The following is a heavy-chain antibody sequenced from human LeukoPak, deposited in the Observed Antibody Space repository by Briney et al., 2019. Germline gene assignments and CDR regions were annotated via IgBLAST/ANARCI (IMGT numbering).Heavy chain of an antibody. D-gene: IGHD3-3*01. CDR2: INPNSGGT. V-gene: IGHV1-2*02. J-gene: IGHJ4*02. Sequence: ASVTVSCKASGYTFTDYHLHWVRQAPGQGLEWMGWINPNSGGTNYAQKFQGRGTITRDTSINTAYMELSRVRSDDTAVYYCARDIRPRVESFDYWGQGTLVTVSS. CDR3: ARDIRPRVESFDY. CDR1: GYTFTDYH.